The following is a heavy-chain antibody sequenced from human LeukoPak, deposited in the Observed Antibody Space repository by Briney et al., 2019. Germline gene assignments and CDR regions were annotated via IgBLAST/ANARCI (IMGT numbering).Heavy chain of an antibody. Sequence: SETQSLTCTVSGGSISSSSYYWGWTRQPPGKGPEWIGSIYYSGSTYYNPSLKSRVTISVDTSKNQFSLKLSSVTAADTAVYYCARFYGYGDYVGRPYYFDYWGQGTLVTVSS. J-gene: IGHJ4*02. D-gene: IGHD4-17*01. CDR1: GGSISSSSYY. V-gene: IGHV4-39*01. CDR2: IYYSGST. CDR3: ARFYGYGDYVGRPYYFDY.